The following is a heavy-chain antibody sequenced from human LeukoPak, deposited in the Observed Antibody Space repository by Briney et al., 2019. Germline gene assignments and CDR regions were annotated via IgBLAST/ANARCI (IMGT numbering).Heavy chain of an antibody. CDR3: VRDGASWGGDAFDI. J-gene: IGHJ3*02. Sequence: GGSLRLSCAASGIITSSYEMNWVRQAPGKGLEWVSYISGSGSTRFYADSVQGRFTISRDNAKNSVYLQMNSLRAEDTGVYYCVRDGASWGGDAFDIWGQGTMVTVSS. V-gene: IGHV3-48*03. CDR1: GIITSSYE. D-gene: IGHD3-10*01. CDR2: ISGSGSTR.